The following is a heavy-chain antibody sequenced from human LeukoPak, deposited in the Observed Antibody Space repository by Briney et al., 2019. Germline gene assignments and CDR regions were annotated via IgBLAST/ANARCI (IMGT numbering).Heavy chain of an antibody. J-gene: IGHJ5*02. CDR2: IYYSGST. CDR1: GGSISSGDYC. D-gene: IGHD2-2*01. Sequence: SETLSLTCTVSGGSISSGDYCWSWIRQPPGKGLEWIGYIYYSGSTYYNPSLKSRVTISVDTSKNQFSLKLSSVTAADTAVYYCAREVVVVPAAIGGSGFDPWGQGTLVTVSS. V-gene: IGHV4-30-4*01. CDR3: AREVVVVPAAIGGSGFDP.